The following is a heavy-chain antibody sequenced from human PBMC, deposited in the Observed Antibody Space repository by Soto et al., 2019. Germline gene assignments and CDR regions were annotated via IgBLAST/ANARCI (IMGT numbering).Heavy chain of an antibody. Sequence: QPLSLSCDSSGASVSSNSGAWNCIRQAPSRGLEWLGRTYYRSKWYNDYAVSVKSRITINPDTSKNQFSLQLNSVTPEDTAVYHCARQGSIAAAGSWFDRWGRRTLVTVSS. V-gene: IGHV6-1*01. CDR3: ARQGSIAAAGSWFDR. CDR2: TYYRSKWYN. CDR1: GASVSSNSGA. D-gene: IGHD6-13*01. J-gene: IGHJ5*02.